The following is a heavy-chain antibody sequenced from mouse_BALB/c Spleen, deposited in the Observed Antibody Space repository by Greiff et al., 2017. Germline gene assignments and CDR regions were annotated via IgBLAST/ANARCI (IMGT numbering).Heavy chain of an antibody. CDR2: IRYSGST. D-gene: IGHD1-1*01. CDR3: ARSYGSSYNYYAMDY. J-gene: IGHJ4*01. V-gene: IGHV3-8*02. CDR1: GDSITSGY. Sequence: VQLVESGPSLVKPSQTLSLTCSVTGDSITSGYWNWIRKFPGNKLEYMGYIRYSGSTYYNPSLKSRISITRDTSKNQYYLQLNSVTTEDTATYYCARSYGSSYNYYAMDYWGQGTSVTVSS.